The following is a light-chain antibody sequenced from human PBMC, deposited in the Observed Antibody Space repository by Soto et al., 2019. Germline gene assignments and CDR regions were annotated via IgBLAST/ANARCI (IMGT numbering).Light chain of an antibody. V-gene: IGKV3-20*01. CDR1: QSVSNSY. CDR3: QQYGSSPRT. Sequence: EIVLTQSPVTLSLSPGERATLSCRASQSVSNSYLAWYQQKPGQAPRLLIFGASSRATGIPDRFTGSGSGTDFTLTVGRLEPEDFALYYCQQYGSSPRTFGQGTKVDI. CDR2: GAS. J-gene: IGKJ1*01.